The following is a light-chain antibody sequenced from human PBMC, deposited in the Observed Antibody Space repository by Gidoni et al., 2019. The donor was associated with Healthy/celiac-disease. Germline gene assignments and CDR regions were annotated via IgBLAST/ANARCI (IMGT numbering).Light chain of an antibody. Sequence: DIQMTQSPSSLSASVGDRVTITCRASQSISSYLNWYQQKPGKAPKLLIYAASSLQSGVPSRFSGSGSVTDFTLTISSLQPEDFATYYCQQSYSTPSSTFGQXTRLEIK. J-gene: IGKJ5*01. CDR2: AAS. CDR3: QQSYSTPSST. V-gene: IGKV1-39*01. CDR1: QSISSY.